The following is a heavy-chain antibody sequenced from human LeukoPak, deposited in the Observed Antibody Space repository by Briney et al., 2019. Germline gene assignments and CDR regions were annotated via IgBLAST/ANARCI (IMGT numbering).Heavy chain of an antibody. Sequence: GGSLRLSCAASGFTFSSYAMHWVRQAPGKGLEWVAVISYDGSNKYYADSVKGRFTISRDNSKNTLYLQMNSLRAEDTAVYYCARLRGSSGWYYFDSWGQGTLVTVSS. CDR1: GFTFSSYA. J-gene: IGHJ4*02. CDR3: ARLRGSSGWYYFDS. V-gene: IGHV3-30-3*01. D-gene: IGHD6-19*01. CDR2: ISYDGSNK.